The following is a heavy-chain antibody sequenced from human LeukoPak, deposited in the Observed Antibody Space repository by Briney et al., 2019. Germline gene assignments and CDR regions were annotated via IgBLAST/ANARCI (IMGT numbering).Heavy chain of an antibody. CDR3: AKARVLRYFDWRKTYYYYYYMDV. V-gene: IGHV3-23*01. CDR2: ISGSGGST. J-gene: IGHJ6*03. CDR1: GFTFSSYG. Sequence: GGSLRLSCAASGFTFSSYGMSWVRQAPGKGLEWVSAISGSGGSTYYADSVKGRFTISRDNSKNTLYLQMNSLRAEDTAVYYCAKARVLRYFDWRKTYYYYYYMDVWGKGTTVTISS. D-gene: IGHD3-9*01.